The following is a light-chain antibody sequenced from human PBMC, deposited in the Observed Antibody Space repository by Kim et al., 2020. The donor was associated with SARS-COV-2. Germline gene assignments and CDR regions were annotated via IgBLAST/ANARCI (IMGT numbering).Light chain of an antibody. CDR2: KAS. CDR1: QSVSDW. V-gene: IGKV1-5*03. J-gene: IGKJ1*01. Sequence: SASVGDRVTISCRASQSVSDWLAWYQQIPGKAPKLLIYKASTLQSGVPSRFSGSGSGTEFTLTITNLQPVDFATYYCQQYDNDWTFGQGTKVDIK. CDR3: QQYDNDWT.